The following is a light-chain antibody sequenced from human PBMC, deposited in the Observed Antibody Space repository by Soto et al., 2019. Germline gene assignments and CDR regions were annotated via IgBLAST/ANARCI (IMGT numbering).Light chain of an antibody. V-gene: IGKV1-33*01. CDR1: QDISTY. CDR3: QQYEDLPRT. CDR2: EAS. Sequence: DIQMTQSPSSLSAFVGDRVTITCQASQDISTYLSWYQQRPGKDPKLLIFEASNLGTGVPSRFSVSGSRTHFSLTISSRQPEDIATYYCQQYEDLPRTFGQGTRLEIK. J-gene: IGKJ5*01.